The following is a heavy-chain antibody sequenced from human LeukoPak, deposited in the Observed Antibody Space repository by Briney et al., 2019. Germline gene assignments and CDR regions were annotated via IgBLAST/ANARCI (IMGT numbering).Heavy chain of an antibody. CDR2: INHSGST. J-gene: IGHJ4*02. Sequence: PSETLSLTCAVYGGSFSGYYWSWIRQPPGKGLEWIGEINHSGSTNYSPSLKSRVTISVDTSKSQFSLKLSSVTAADTAVYYCARGTVDTAMVNWGQGTLVTVSS. D-gene: IGHD5-18*01. CDR3: ARGTVDTAMVN. CDR1: GGSFSGYY. V-gene: IGHV4-34*01.